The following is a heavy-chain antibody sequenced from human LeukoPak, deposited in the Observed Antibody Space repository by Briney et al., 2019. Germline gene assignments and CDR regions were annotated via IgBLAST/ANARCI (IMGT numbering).Heavy chain of an antibody. CDR2: IECSDSYT. Sequence: GESLKISCKGSGYSFTSYWISWVRQMPGKGLEWMGRIECSDSYTNYSPSFQGHVTISADKSISTAYLQWSSLKASDTAMYYCARGGAVERYCSSTSCYWVDAFDIWGQGTMVLVSS. J-gene: IGHJ3*02. CDR1: GYSFTSYW. CDR3: ARGGAVERYCSSTSCYWVDAFDI. V-gene: IGHV5-10-1*01. D-gene: IGHD2-2*01.